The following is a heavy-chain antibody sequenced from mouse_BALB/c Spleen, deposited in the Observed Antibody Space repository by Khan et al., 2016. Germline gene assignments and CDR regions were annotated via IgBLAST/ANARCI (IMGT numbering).Heavy chain of an antibody. Sequence: QVQLKQSGAELMKPGASVQISCKATGYTFSNYWIEWVKQRPGHGLEWIGEILPGSGSANYNEKFKGKATFTADSPSNTAYMQLSSLTSDDSAVYYCARGKLPDYWGQGTTLTVSS. D-gene: IGHD1-1*01. V-gene: IGHV1-9*01. CDR2: ILPGSGSA. CDR1: GYTFSNYW. J-gene: IGHJ2*01. CDR3: ARGKLPDY.